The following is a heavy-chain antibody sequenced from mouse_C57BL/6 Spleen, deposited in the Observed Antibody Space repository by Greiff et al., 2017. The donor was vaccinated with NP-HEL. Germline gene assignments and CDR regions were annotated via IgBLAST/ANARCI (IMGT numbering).Heavy chain of an antibody. CDR3: ARGDYSRDY. V-gene: IGHV1-52*01. CDR1: GYTFTSYW. Sequence: QVQLKQPGAELVRPGSSVKLSCKASGYTFTSYWMHWVKQRPIQGLEWIGNIDPSDSETHYNQKFKDKATLTVDKSSSTAYMQLSSLTSEDSAVYYCARGDYSRDYWGQGTTLTVSS. CDR2: IDPSDSET. J-gene: IGHJ2*01. D-gene: IGHD2-12*01.